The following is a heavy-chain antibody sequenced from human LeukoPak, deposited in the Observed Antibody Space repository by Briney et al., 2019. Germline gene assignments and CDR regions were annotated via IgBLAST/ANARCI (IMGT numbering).Heavy chain of an antibody. CDR3: ARAGHDYGDYDPFDY. V-gene: IGHV3-33*01. J-gene: IGHJ4*02. CDR1: GXTFSSYG. Sequence: QPGRSLRLSCAASGXTFSSYGMHWVRQAPGKGLEWVAVIWYDGSNKYYADSVKGRFTISRDNSKNTLYLQMNSLRAEDTAVYYCARAGHDYGDYDPFDYWGQGTLVTVSS. CDR2: IWYDGSNK. D-gene: IGHD4-17*01.